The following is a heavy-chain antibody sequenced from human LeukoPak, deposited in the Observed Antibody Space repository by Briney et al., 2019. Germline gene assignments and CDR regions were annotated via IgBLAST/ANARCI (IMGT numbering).Heavy chain of an antibody. CDR1: GGTPTSYA. J-gene: IGHJ6*02. Sequence: SAKVSCKASGGTPTSYAISSVRHAPGQGLEWMGGIILIFGTANYAQKFQGRVTITADESTSTAYMELSSLRSEDTAVYYCARGSSSGSQYYYYYGMDVWGQGTTVTVSS. V-gene: IGHV1-69*01. CDR3: ARGSSSGSQYYYYYGMDV. CDR2: IILIFGTA. D-gene: IGHD6-19*01.